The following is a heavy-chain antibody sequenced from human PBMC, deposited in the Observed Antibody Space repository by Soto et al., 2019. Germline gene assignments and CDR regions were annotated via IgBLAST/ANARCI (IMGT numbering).Heavy chain of an antibody. CDR3: AIAPMVLSRSYFDS. V-gene: IGHV4-59*01. Sequence: QVHLRESGPGLVKPSETRSLSCTVSGGSISNFYWSWIRQPPGKGLEWIGYISYSGNTNYNPSLKSRVSISVDTSKNQLSLNLTSVTAADTAVYYCAIAPMVLSRSYFDSWGQGTPVTVSS. J-gene: IGHJ4*02. CDR2: ISYSGNT. CDR1: GGSISNFY. D-gene: IGHD2-8*01.